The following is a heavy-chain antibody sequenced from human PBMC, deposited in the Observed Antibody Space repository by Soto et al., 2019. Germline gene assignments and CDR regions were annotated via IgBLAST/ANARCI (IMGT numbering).Heavy chain of an antibody. D-gene: IGHD3-16*01. CDR1: GFTFSSTW. Sequence: EVQLVESGGDLVQPGGSLRLSCAASGFTFSSTWMTWVRQAPGKGLEWVANIKQDGSDEYYVDSVKGRFTISRDNARNSLYLQMSSLRAEDTAVYYCARPLGSRDAFDIWGQGTVVIVSS. CDR3: ARPLGSRDAFDI. J-gene: IGHJ3*02. CDR2: IKQDGSDE. V-gene: IGHV3-7*01.